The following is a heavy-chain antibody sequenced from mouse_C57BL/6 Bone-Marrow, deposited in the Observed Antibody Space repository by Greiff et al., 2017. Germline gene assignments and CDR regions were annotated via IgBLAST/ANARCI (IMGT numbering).Heavy chain of an antibody. D-gene: IGHD2-3*01. J-gene: IGHJ4*01. CDR1: GFTFSSYA. V-gene: IGHV5-4*01. CDR3: ARGLLPCAMDY. CDR2: ISDGGSYT. Sequence: VQLQQSGGGLVKPGGSLKLSCAASGFTFSSYAMSWVRQTPEKRLEWVATISDGGSYTYYPDNVKGRFTISRDNAKNNLYLQMSHLKSEDTAMYYCARGLLPCAMDYWGQGTSVTVSS.